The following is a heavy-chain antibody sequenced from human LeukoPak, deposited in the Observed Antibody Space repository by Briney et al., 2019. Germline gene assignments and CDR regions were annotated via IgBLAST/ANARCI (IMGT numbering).Heavy chain of an antibody. Sequence: LTGGSLRLSCAASGFTFSSYAMSWVRQAPGKGLEWVSANSCSSGATYYADSVKGRFTISRDISKNTLYLQMNSLRAEDTAIYYCAKSQEDDSSGYYYSNFDYWGQGTLVTVSS. V-gene: IGHV3-23*01. J-gene: IGHJ4*02. CDR2: NSCSSGAT. CDR3: AKSQEDDSSGYYYSNFDY. D-gene: IGHD3-22*01. CDR1: GFTFSSYA.